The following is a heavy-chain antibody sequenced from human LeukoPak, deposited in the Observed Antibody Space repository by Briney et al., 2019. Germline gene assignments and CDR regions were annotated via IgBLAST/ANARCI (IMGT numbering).Heavy chain of an antibody. Sequence: GGSLRLSCAASGFTFSSYSMNWVRQAPGKGLEWVSSISSSSSYIYYADSVKGRFTISRDNARNSLYLQMNSLRAEDTAVYYCARDARAAAGTFPLDYWGQGTLVTVSS. CDR1: GFTFSSYS. J-gene: IGHJ4*02. CDR3: ARDARAAAGTFPLDY. D-gene: IGHD6-13*01. CDR2: ISSSSSYI. V-gene: IGHV3-21*01.